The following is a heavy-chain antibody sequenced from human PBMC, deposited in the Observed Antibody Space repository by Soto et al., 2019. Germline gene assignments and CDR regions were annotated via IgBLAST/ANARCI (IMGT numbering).Heavy chain of an antibody. D-gene: IGHD2-15*01. Sequence: SETLSLTCTVSGGSISSFYWSWIRQPPGKGLEWIGYIYYSGSTNHNPSLKSRVTISVDTSKNQFSLKLSSVTAADTAVYYCARAGNGCSGGSCYSAEYFQHWGQGTLVTVSS. J-gene: IGHJ1*01. CDR3: ARAGNGCSGGSCYSAEYFQH. CDR2: IYYSGST. CDR1: GGSISSFY. V-gene: IGHV4-59*12.